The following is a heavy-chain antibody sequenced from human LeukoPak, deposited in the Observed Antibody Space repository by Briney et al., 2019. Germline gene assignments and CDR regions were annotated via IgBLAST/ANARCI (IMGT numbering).Heavy chain of an antibody. Sequence: GGSLRLSCAASGFTFSSYAMSWVRQAPGKGLEWVSAISGSGGSTYYADSVKGRFTISRDNSKNTLYLQMNSLRAEDTAVYYCAKYYDFWSDYYYFDYWGQGTLVTVSS. V-gene: IGHV3-23*01. CDR2: ISGSGGST. CDR3: AKYYDFWSDYYYFDY. D-gene: IGHD3-3*01. CDR1: GFTFSSYA. J-gene: IGHJ4*02.